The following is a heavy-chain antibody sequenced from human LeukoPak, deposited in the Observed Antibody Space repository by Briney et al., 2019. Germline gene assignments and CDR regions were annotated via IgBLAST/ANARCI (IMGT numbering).Heavy chain of an antibody. CDR3: AKDPQGIAAAGKHLFDY. J-gene: IGHJ4*02. V-gene: IGHV3-23*01. Sequence: PGGSLRLSCAASGFTFSGSAMHWVRQAPGKGLEWVSAISGSGGSTYYADSVKGRFTISRDNSKNTLYLQMNSLRAEDTAVYYCAKDPQGIAAAGKHLFDYWGQGTLVTVSS. CDR2: ISGSGGST. CDR1: GFTFSGSA. D-gene: IGHD6-13*01.